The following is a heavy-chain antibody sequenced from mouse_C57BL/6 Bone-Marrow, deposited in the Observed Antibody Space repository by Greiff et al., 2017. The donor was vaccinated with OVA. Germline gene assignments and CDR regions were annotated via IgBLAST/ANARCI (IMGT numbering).Heavy chain of an antibody. V-gene: IGHV2-2*01. J-gene: IGHJ1*03. CDR1: GFSLTSYG. CDR3: ASFYGLSYWYFDV. CDR2: IWSGGST. Sequence: VQGVESGPGLVQPSQSLSITCTVSGFSLTSYGVHWVRQSPGKGLEWLGVIWSGGSTDYNAAFISRLSISKDNSKSQVFFKMNSLQADDTAIYYCASFYGLSYWYFDVWGTGTTVTVSS. D-gene: IGHD1-1*01.